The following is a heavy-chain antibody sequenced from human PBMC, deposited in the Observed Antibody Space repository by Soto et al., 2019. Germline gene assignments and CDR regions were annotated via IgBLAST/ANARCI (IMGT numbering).Heavy chain of an antibody. CDR2: IYYSGST. Sequence: SETLSLTCTVSGGSISSYYWSWIRQPPGKGLEWIGYIYYSGSTNYNPSLKSRVTISVDTSKNQFSLKLSSVTAADTAVYYCARGRTYSSSRYGFDYWGQGTLVTVSS. D-gene: IGHD6-13*01. CDR1: GGSISSYY. V-gene: IGHV4-59*01. J-gene: IGHJ4*02. CDR3: ARGRTYSSSRYGFDY.